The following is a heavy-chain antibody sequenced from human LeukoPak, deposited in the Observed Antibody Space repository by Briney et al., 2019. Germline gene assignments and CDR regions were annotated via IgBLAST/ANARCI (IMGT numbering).Heavy chain of an antibody. D-gene: IGHD6-19*01. J-gene: IGHJ3*02. CDR2: IYYSGST. CDR1: GGSFSGYY. CDR3: ATPGIAVAYDAFDI. Sequence: SETLSLTCAVYGGSFSGYYWSWIRQPPGKGPEWIGSIYYSGSTYYNPSLKSRVTISVDTSKNQFSLKLSSVTAADTAVYYCATPGIAVAYDAFDIWGQGTMVTVSS. V-gene: IGHV4-34*01.